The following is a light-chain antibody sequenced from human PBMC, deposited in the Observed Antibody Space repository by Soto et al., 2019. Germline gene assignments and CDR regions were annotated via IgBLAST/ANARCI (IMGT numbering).Light chain of an antibody. V-gene: IGLV1-40*01. Sequence: QSVLTQPPSVSGAPGQRVTISCTGSSSNIGAGYDVHWYQQLPGTAPKLLIYGNSNRPSGVPDRFSGSKSGTSASLAINGLQAEDDADYYCQSYDSSLSGSVFGGGTKLTVL. CDR1: SSNIGAGYD. J-gene: IGLJ2*01. CDR3: QSYDSSLSGSV. CDR2: GNS.